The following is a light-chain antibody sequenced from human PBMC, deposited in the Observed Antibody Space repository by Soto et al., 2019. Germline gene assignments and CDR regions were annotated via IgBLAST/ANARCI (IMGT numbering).Light chain of an antibody. CDR3: QQSYTTLFT. Sequence: DIQMTQSPSSLSASVGDRVTITCRTSQSIDNYLNWYQQKPGKAPKLLMYAASTLQSGVPSRFSGCGSETDFTLTISSXQPEDLATYYCQQSYTTLFTFGPGTKVDIK. CDR1: QSIDNY. J-gene: IGKJ3*01. V-gene: IGKV1-39*01. CDR2: AAS.